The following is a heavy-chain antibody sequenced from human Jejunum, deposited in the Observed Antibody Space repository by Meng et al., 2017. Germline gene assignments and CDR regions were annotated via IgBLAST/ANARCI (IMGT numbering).Heavy chain of an antibody. CDR1: GITSSNQG. J-gene: IGHJ4*02. Sequence: GESLKISCAASGITSSNQGMTWVRQAPGKGLEWVSSISASGGRTYYADSVKGRFTISWDKTKNTLFLQMNSLRAEDTAVYYCAHSSGRWAHDYRGQGTLVTVSS. CDR3: AHSSGRWAHDY. D-gene: IGHD3-10*01. V-gene: IGHV3-23*01. CDR2: ISASGGRT.